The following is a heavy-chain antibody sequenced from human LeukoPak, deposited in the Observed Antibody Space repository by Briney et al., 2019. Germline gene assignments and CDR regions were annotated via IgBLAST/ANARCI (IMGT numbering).Heavy chain of an antibody. CDR3: ARGGFGELFWLD. CDR1: GGSFSGYY. CDR2: INHSGST. Sequence: TSETLSLTCAVYGGSFSGYYWSWIRQPPGKGLEWIGEINHSGSTNYNPSLKSRVTISVDTSKNQFSLKLSSVTAADTAVYYCARGGFGELFWLDWGQGTLVTVSS. D-gene: IGHD3-10*01. J-gene: IGHJ4*02. V-gene: IGHV4-34*01.